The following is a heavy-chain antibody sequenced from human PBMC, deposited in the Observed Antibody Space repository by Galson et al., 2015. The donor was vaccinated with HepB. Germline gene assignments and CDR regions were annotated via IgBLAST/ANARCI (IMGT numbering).Heavy chain of an antibody. V-gene: IGHV5-51*01. J-gene: IGHJ6*02. CDR1: GYSFTSYW. Sequence: QSGAEVKRPGESLKISCKGSGYSFTSYWIGWVRQMPGKGLEWMGIIYPGDSDTRYSPSFQGQVTISADKSISTAYLQWSSLKASDTAMYYCARGKSCSGGACSYYYYDMDLWGQGTTVTVSS. CDR2: IYPGDSDT. CDR3: ARGKSCSGGACSYYYYDMDL. D-gene: IGHD2-15*01.